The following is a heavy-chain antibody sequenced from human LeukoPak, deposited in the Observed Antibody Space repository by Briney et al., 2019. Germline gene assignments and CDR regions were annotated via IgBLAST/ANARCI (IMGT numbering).Heavy chain of an antibody. D-gene: IGHD5-18*01. CDR3: ARADTAMVIVDY. J-gene: IGHJ4*02. CDR2: ISYDGSNK. Sequence: GGSLRLSCAASGFTFNRRGMHWVRQAPGKGLEWAAVISYDGSNKYYADSVKGRFTISRDNSKNTLYLQMNSLRAEDTAVYYCARADTAMVIVDYWGQGTLVTVSS. CDR1: GFTFNRRG. V-gene: IGHV3-30*19.